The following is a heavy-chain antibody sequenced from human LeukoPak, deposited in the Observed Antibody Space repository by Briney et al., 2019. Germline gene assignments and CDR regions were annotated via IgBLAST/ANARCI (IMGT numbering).Heavy chain of an antibody. V-gene: IGHV1-18*01. CDR1: GYTFTSFG. CDR2: ISAYNGNT. J-gene: IGHJ3*02. CDR3: ARDIFAHQLLSGAFDI. Sequence: GASVKVSCKASGYTFTSFGISWVRQAPGQGLEWMGWISAYNGNTNYAQKLQGRVTMTTDTSTSTAYMELRSLRSDDTAVYYCARDIFAHQLLSGAFDIWGQGTMVTVSS. D-gene: IGHD2-2*01.